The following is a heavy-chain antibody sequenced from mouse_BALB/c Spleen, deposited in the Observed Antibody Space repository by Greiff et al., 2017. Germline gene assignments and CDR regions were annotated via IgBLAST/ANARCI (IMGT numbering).Heavy chain of an antibody. Sequence: DVQLVESGGGLVQPGGSRKLSCAASGFTFSDYGMAWVRQAPGKGPEWVAFISNLAYSIYYADTVTGRFTISRENAKNTLYLEMSSLRSEDTAMYYCARVYRYDEGYAMDYWGQGTSVTVSS. CDR2: ISNLAYSI. D-gene: IGHD2-14*01. CDR1: GFTFSDYG. V-gene: IGHV5-15*02. J-gene: IGHJ4*01. CDR3: ARVYRYDEGYAMDY.